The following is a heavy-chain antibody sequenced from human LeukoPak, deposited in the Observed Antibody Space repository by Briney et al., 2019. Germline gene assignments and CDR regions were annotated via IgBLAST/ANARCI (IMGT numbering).Heavy chain of an antibody. CDR3: ARGRRFGELVIGP. CDR1: GGTFSSYA. Sequence: SVKVSCKASGGTFSSYAISWVRQAPGQGLEWMGGIIPIFGTANYAQKFQGRVTITTDESTSTAYVELSSLRSEGTAVYYCARGRRFGELVIGPWGQGTLVTVSS. J-gene: IGHJ5*02. V-gene: IGHV1-69*05. D-gene: IGHD3-10*01. CDR2: IIPIFGTA.